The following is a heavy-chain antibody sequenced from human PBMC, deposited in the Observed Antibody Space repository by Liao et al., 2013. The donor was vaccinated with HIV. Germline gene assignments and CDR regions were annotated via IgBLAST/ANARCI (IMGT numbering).Heavy chain of an antibody. V-gene: IGHV4-38-2*02. CDR3: ARGEYSTSCLDY. D-gene: IGHD6-13*01. J-gene: IGHJ4*02. Sequence: QVHLQESGPGLVKPSETLSLTCTVSGDSIRSRYWGWIRQPPGKGLEWIGSIKYSGSTYYNPSLKSRVTISVDTSKNQFSLKLSSVTAADTAVYYCARGEYSTSCLDYWAREPWSPSPQ. CDR1: GDSIRSRY. CDR2: IKYSGST.